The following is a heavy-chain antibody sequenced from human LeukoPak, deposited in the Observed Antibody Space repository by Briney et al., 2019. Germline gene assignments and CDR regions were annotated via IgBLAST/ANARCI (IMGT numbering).Heavy chain of an antibody. CDR2: IYYSGST. Sequence: ASETLSLTCTVSGGSISSSSYYWGWIRQPPGKGLEWIGSIYYSGSTYYNPSLKSRVTISVDTSKNQFSLKLSSVTAAGTAVYYCASPLYGSNSGPDYWGQGTLVTVSS. CDR3: ASPLYGSNSGPDY. D-gene: IGHD4-23*01. V-gene: IGHV4-39*01. J-gene: IGHJ4*02. CDR1: GGSISSSSYY.